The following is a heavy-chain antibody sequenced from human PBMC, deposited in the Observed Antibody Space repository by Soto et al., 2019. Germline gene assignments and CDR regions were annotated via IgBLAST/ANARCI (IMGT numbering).Heavy chain of an antibody. V-gene: IGHV1-2*04. Sequence: ASVKVSCKASGYTFTGYYMHWVRQAPGQGLEWMGWINPNSGGTNYAQKFQGWVTMTRDTSISTAYMELSRLRSDDTAVYYCARAREISSGYGDYYYMDVWGKGTTVTVSS. CDR3: ARAREISSGYGDYYYMDV. CDR1: GYTFTGYY. CDR2: INPNSGGT. J-gene: IGHJ6*03. D-gene: IGHD3-22*01.